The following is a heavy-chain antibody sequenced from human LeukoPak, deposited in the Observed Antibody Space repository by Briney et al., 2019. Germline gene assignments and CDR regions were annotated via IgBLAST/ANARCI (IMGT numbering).Heavy chain of an antibody. V-gene: IGHV4-59*08. CDR2: IYYSGST. J-gene: IGHJ3*02. CDR3: ARHWMGYRVVGAKEGLFDAFDI. D-gene: IGHD1-26*01. CDR1: GGSISSYY. Sequence: PSETLSLTCTVSGGSISSYYWSWIRQPPGKGLEWIGYIYYSGSTNYNPSLKSRVTISVDTSKNQFSLKLSSVTAADTAVYYCARHWMGYRVVGAKEGLFDAFDIWGQGTMVTVSS.